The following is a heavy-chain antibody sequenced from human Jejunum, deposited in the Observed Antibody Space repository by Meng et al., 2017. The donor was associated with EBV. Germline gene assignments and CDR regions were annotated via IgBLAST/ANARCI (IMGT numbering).Heavy chain of an antibody. CDR2: IIHSGST. D-gene: IGHD6-19*01. V-gene: IGHV4-34*12. CDR3: ARKAVPGTFARTKFDS. CDR1: GGSTKYYY. Sequence: AAYGGSTKYYYGSWSQHPPGKGLGWSGDIIHSGSTTYVPSLTSRVIISVDTSKNQFYLQLTSVNAADTAVYYCARKAVPGTFARTKFDSWGQGTLVTVSS. J-gene: IGHJ4*02.